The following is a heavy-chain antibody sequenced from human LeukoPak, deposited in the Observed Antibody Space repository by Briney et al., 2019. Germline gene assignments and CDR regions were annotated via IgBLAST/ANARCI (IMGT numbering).Heavy chain of an antibody. Sequence: PSETLSLTCTVSGDSISSYYWSWIRQPPGKGLEWIANIHYSGTTNYNPSLKSRVTISIDTSENQFSLRLSSVTATDTAVYYCVKAAPGPHDAFDIWGQGTMVTVSS. D-gene: IGHD6-13*01. V-gene: IGHV4-59*08. CDR3: VKAAPGPHDAFDI. CDR1: GDSISSYY. J-gene: IGHJ3*02. CDR2: IHYSGTT.